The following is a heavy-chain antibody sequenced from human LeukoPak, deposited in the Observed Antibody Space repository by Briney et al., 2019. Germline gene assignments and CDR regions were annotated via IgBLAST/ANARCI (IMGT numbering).Heavy chain of an antibody. V-gene: IGHV3-33*01. D-gene: IGHD6-13*01. CDR3: ARSTYSSSSYHFDY. Sequence: GGSLLLSCAASGFTFSNYGIHWVRRAPGKGLEGVAVIWSDGINKYYVDSVKGRFTISRYNSKNTLYLQMNSLRADDTAVYYCARSTYSSSSYHFDYWGQGSLVTVSS. CDR1: GFTFSNYG. CDR2: IWSDGINK. J-gene: IGHJ4*02.